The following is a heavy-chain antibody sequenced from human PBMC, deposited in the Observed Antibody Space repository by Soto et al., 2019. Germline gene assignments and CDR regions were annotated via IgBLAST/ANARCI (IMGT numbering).Heavy chain of an antibody. D-gene: IGHD3-10*01. V-gene: IGHV4-30-2*01. J-gene: IGHJ3*02. CDR2: IYHSGST. CDR1: GGSISSGGYS. Sequence: QLQLQESGSGLVKPSQTLSLTCAVSGGSISSGGYSWSWIRHPPGKGLEWIGYIYHSGSTYYNPSLKSRVTIAVDRSKNQVSLKLSSVTAADPAVDYCARVLGSGSYLAFAIWGQGTMVTVSS. CDR3: ARVLGSGSYLAFAI.